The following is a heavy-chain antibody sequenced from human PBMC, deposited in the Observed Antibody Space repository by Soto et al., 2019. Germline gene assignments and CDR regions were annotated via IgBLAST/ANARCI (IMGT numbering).Heavy chain of an antibody. D-gene: IGHD5-12*01. CDR2: IIPIFGTA. CDR1: GGTFSSYA. J-gene: IGHJ4*02. V-gene: IGHV1-69*13. Sequence: ASVKVSCKASGGTFSSYAVSWVRQAPGQGLEWMGGIIPIFGTANYAQKFQGRVTITADESTSTAYMELSSLRSEDTAVYYCASMPRDGYNYFDYWGQGTLVTVSS. CDR3: ASMPRDGYNYFDY.